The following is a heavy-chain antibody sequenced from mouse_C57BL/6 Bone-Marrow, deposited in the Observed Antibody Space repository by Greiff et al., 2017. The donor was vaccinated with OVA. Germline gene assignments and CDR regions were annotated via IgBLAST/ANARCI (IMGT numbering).Heavy chain of an antibody. V-gene: IGHV1-18*01. CDR3: ARDYDGFDY. CDR2: INPNNGGT. D-gene: IGHD2-4*01. CDR1: GYTFTDYN. Sequence: VQLKESGPELVKPGASVKIPCKASGYTFTDYNMDWVKQSHGKSLEWIGDINPNNGGTIYNQKFKGKATLTVDKSSSTAYMELRSLTSEDTAVYYCARDYDGFDYWGQGTTLTVSS. J-gene: IGHJ2*01.